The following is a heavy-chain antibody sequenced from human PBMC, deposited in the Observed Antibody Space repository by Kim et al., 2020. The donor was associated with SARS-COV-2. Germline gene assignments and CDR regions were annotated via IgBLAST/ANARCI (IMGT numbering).Heavy chain of an antibody. CDR2: IWSDGTKK. V-gene: IGHV3-33*01. Sequence: GGSLRLSCAASGFTFSSYALHWVHQAPDKGLEWVAFIWSDGTKKYYRDSVKGRFTISRDNSKNTLYLQMNSLRADDSALYYCARDVGYGGSSPLDYWGQGTLVTVSS. CDR3: ARDVGYGGSSPLDY. D-gene: IGHD5-18*01. J-gene: IGHJ4*02. CDR1: GFTFSSYA.